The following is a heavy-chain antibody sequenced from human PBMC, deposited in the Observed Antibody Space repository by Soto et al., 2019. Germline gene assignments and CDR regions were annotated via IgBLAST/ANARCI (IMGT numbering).Heavy chain of an antibody. CDR3: ARAKFESTGWHQFDI. D-gene: IGHD7-27*01. J-gene: IGHJ4*02. CDR2: VSHSGNT. CDR1: GGSFTGHF. V-gene: IGHV4-34*02. Sequence: QVHLEQRGAGLLKPSETLSLTCTVSGGSFTGHFWCWVRLPPGPGLEWIGEVSHSGNTKYYPSLRSRVTLSVDSSKNQISMALTSVTAADTAVYYCARAKFESTGWHQFDIWGQGTLVTVSS.